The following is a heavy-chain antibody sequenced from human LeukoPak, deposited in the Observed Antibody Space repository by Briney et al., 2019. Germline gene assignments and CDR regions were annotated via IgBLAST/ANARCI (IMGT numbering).Heavy chain of an antibody. J-gene: IGHJ5*02. V-gene: IGHV4-39*01. CDR1: GGSISGNSYY. Sequence: SETLSLTCTVSGGSISGNSYYWGWIRQPPGKGLEWIGTIYYSGTTYYNPSLKSRVTISVDTSKNQFSLKLRSVTAADTAVYYCARRDPMSPPWFDPWGQGTLVTVSS. CDR2: IYYSGTT. D-gene: IGHD3-10*02. CDR3: ARRDPMSPPWFDP.